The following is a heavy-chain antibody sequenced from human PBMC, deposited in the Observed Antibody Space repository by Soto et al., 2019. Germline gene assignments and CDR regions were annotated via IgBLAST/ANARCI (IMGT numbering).Heavy chain of an antibody. CDR1: GFTFRSYA. D-gene: IGHD5-12*01. V-gene: IGHV3-23*01. CDR2: ISGSGDKT. Sequence: GGSLRLSCKASGFTFRSYAMSWVRHTPGKGLEWVSSISGSGDKTYYADSVKGRFTFSRDNSKNTLFLQMNNLRVEDTAVYYCAKEWTPRRAFDHWGQGTQVTVSS. J-gene: IGHJ4*02. CDR3: AKEWTPRRAFDH.